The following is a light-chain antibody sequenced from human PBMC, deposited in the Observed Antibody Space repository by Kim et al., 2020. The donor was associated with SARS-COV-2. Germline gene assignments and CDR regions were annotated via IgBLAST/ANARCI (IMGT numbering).Light chain of an antibody. CDR3: CSYAGSYVV. J-gene: IGLJ2*01. Sequence: RSVSGSPGQSVTISCTGTSSDVAWYQQHPGKAPKLMIYDVTKRPSGVPDRFSGSKSGNTASLTISGLQAEDEADYCCCSYAGSYVVFGGGTQLTVL. V-gene: IGLV2-11*01. CDR1: SSDVA. CDR2: DVT.